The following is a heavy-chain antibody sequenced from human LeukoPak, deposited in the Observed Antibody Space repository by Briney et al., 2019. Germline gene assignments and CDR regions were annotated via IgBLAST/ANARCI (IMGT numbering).Heavy chain of an antibody. CDR2: ISSSSSYI. J-gene: IGHJ4*02. D-gene: IGHD4-17*01. V-gene: IGHV3-21*01. CDR1: GFTFSSYS. Sequence: PGGSLRLSCAASGFTFSSYSMNWVRQAPGKGLEWVSSISSSSSYIYYADSVKGRFTISRDNAKNPLYLQMNSLRAEDTAVYYCASLAYGDYATTSDYWGQGTLVTVSS. CDR3: ASLAYGDYATTSDY.